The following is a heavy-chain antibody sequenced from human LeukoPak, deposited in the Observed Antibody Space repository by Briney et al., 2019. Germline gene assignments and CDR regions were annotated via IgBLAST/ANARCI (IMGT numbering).Heavy chain of an antibody. CDR2: ISSTSRNI. D-gene: IGHD1/OR15-1a*01. CDR3: AKDSAKQYDDY. V-gene: IGHV3-48*04. J-gene: IGHJ4*02. Sequence: GGSLRLSCSASGFTFSSFSMCWVRQAPGKGLEWLSYISSTSRNIYYADSVKGRFTVSRDNAKNSLFLQMNSLRAEDTAVYYCAKDSAKQYDDYWGQGTLVTVSS. CDR1: GFTFSSFS.